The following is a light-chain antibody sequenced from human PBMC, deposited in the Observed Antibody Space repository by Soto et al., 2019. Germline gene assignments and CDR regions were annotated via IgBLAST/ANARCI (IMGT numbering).Light chain of an antibody. V-gene: IGLV1-47*01. J-gene: IGLJ3*02. CDR3: AVWDDSLSGVV. CDR1: SSNIGSNY. Sequence: QSVVTQPPSASGTPGQRVTISCSGSSSNIGSNYVYWYQHLPGTAPKVLIYKNNHRPSGVPDRFSGSKSDTPASLAISGLRSEDEAHYYCAVWDDSLSGVVFGGGTKLTVL. CDR2: KNN.